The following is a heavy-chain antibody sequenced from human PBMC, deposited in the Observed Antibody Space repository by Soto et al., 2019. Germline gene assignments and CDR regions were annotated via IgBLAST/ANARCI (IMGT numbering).Heavy chain of an antibody. CDR3: ARHSGYDYVFDY. D-gene: IGHD5-12*01. CDR2: INPNSGGT. CDR1: GYTFTGYY. Sequence: QVQLVQSGAEVKKPGASVKVSCKASGYTFTGYYIHWVRQAPGQGLEWMGWINPNSGGTNYAQKFQGRVTMTRDTSTSTAYMELSSLRSDDTAVYYCARHSGYDYVFDYWGQGTLVTVSP. J-gene: IGHJ4*02. V-gene: IGHV1-2*02.